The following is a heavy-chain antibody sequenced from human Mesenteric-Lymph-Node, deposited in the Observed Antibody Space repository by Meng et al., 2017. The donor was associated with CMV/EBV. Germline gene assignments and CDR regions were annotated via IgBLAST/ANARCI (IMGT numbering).Heavy chain of an antibody. CDR1: GFTFSNYA. V-gene: IGHV3-23*01. CDR2: LSASGLTT. Sequence: GGSLRLSCAASGFTFSNYAMSWVRRAPGKGLEWVSALSASGLTTYYADSVKGRFTISRDNSKNTLYLQVNSLRADDTAVYYCAIDPRGYAGDYWGQGTLVTVSS. D-gene: IGHD2-15*01. CDR3: AIDPRGYAGDY. J-gene: IGHJ4*02.